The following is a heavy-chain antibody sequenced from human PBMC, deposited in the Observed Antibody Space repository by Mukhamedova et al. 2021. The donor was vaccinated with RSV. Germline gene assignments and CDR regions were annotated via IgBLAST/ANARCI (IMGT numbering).Heavy chain of an antibody. D-gene: IGHD1-1*01. CDR3: AKDGGTTSRGPFDY. Sequence: STWGMHWVRQAPGKGLEWVAFIRYDGSNKYYADSVKGRFTISRDNSKNTLYLQMNSLRAEDTAVYYCAKDGGTTSRGPFDYLGQGTLV. J-gene: IGHJ4*02. CDR2: IRYDGSNK. V-gene: IGHV3-30*02. CDR1: STWG.